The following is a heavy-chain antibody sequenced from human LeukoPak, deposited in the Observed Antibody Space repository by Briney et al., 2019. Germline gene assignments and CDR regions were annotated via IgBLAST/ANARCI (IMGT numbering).Heavy chain of an antibody. V-gene: IGHV3-23*01. J-gene: IGHJ3*02. D-gene: IGHD3-22*01. CDR3: ARERIYYDSSGYFYPDAFDI. CDR2: ISGSGGGT. Sequence: GGSLRLSCVGSEFSFPNYAMSWVRQAPGRGLEWVSSISGSGGGTYYADSVKGRFTISRDNSKNTLYLQMNSLRAEDTAVYYCARERIYYDSSGYFYPDAFDIWGQGTMVTVSS. CDR1: EFSFPNYA.